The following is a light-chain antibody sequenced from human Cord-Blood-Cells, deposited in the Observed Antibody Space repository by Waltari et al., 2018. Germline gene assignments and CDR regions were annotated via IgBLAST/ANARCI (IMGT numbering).Light chain of an antibody. CDR1: QSVSSN. CDR2: GAS. V-gene: IGKV3-15*01. J-gene: IGKJ3*01. Sequence: EIVMTQSPATLSVSPGERATLSCRASQSVSSNLAWYQQEPGQAPRLLIYGASTRATGIPARFSGSGSGTEFTLTISSLQSEDFAVYDCQQYNNWPFTFGPGTKVDIK. CDR3: QQYNNWPFT.